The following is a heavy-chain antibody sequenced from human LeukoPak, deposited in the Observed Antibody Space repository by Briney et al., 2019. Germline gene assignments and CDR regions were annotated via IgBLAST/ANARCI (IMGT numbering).Heavy chain of an antibody. Sequence: GGSLRLSCAASGFTFRSCWRSWVRQAPGKGLEWVATIKRDGSERYYVDSVKGRFTIPRDNAKNSLYLQMSGLRAEDTAVYYCATAYHDSSGYYPYWFDPSGRGNLVTVSS. D-gene: IGHD3-22*01. CDR1: GFTFRSCW. J-gene: IGHJ5*02. CDR3: ATAYHDSSGYYPYWFDP. V-gene: IGHV3-7*02. CDR2: IKRDGSER.